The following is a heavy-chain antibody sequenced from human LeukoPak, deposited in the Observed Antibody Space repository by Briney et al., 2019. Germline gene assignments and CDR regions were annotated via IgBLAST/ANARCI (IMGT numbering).Heavy chain of an antibody. CDR1: GGSISSYY. D-gene: IGHD2-15*01. J-gene: IGHJ4*02. Sequence: PSETLSLTCTVSGGSISSYYWSWIRQPPGKGLEWVGYIYYSGSTNYNPSLKSRVTISVDTSKNQFSLKLSSVTAADTAVYYCASLNCSGGSCYGSGYDYYFDYWGQGTLVTVSS. CDR3: ASLNCSGGSCYGSGYDYYFDY. CDR2: IYYSGST. V-gene: IGHV4-59*01.